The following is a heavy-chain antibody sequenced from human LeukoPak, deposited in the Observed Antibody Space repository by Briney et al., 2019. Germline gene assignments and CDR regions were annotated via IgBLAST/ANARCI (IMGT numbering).Heavy chain of an antibody. D-gene: IGHD3-16*02. V-gene: IGHV3-30*03. J-gene: IGHJ5*02. CDR3: ATGGITFGGVIVQSSGGFDP. CDR1: GFTFSSYG. Sequence: GGSLRLSCAASGFTFSSYGMHWVRQAPGKGLEWVAVISYDGSNKYYADSVKGRFTISRDNSKNTLYLQMNSLRAEDTAVYYCATGGITFGGVIVQSSGGFDPWGQGTLVTVSS. CDR2: ISYDGSNK.